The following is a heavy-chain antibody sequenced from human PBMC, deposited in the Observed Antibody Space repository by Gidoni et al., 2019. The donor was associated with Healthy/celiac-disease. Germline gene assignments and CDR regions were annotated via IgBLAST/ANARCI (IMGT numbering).Heavy chain of an antibody. D-gene: IGHD6-6*01. CDR3: ARARWSSSSNGHFDY. CDR2: IYSGGST. V-gene: IGHV3-66*01. J-gene: IGHJ4*02. CDR1: GFTVSSNY. Sequence: EVQLVESGGGLVQPGGSLRLSCEASGFTVSSNYMSWVRQAPGKGLEWVSVIYSGGSTYYADSVKGRFTISRDNSKNTLYLQMNSLRAEDTAVYYCARARWSSSSNGHFDYWGQGTLVTVSS.